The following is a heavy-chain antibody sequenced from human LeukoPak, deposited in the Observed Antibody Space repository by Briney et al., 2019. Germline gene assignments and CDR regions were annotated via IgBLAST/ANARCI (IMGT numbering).Heavy chain of an antibody. CDR3: VRQRVVGFYDPFDF. CDR1: GGSISSSSYY. Sequence: SETLSLTCTVSGGSISSSSYYWGWIRQPPGKGLEWIGSIYYSGSTYYNPSLKSRVTISADTSKNQFSLNLSSVTAADTAVYYCVRQRVVGFYDPFDFWGQGTLVTVSS. J-gene: IGHJ4*02. CDR2: IYYSGST. V-gene: IGHV4-39*01. D-gene: IGHD2/OR15-2a*01.